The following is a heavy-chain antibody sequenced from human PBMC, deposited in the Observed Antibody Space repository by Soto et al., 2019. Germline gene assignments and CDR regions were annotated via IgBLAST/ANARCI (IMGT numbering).Heavy chain of an antibody. J-gene: IGHJ4*02. CDR3: AKDMWKRCSSSSCYVFDY. CDR1: GFTFDDYA. D-gene: IGHD2-15*01. Sequence: GGSLRLSCAASGFTFDDYAMHWVRQAPGKGLEWVSGISWNSGSIGYADSVKGRFTISRDNAKNSLYLQMNSLRAEDTALYYCAKDMWKRCSSSSCYVFDYWGQGTLVTVSS. V-gene: IGHV3-9*01. CDR2: ISWNSGSI.